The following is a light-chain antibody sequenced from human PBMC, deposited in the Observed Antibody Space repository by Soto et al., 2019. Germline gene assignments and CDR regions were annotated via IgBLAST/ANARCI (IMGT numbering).Light chain of an antibody. V-gene: IGKV3-20*01. CDR2: GTT. J-gene: IGKJ3*01. Sequence: IVLTQSPGTLSLSPGERATLSCRASQSITSTYLAWYQQKPGQAPRLLIYGTTTRATGIPDRFSGSVSGTDFTLTISRLEPEDFAVYYCQQYGSSPRITFGPGTKVDIK. CDR1: QSITSTY. CDR3: QQYGSSPRIT.